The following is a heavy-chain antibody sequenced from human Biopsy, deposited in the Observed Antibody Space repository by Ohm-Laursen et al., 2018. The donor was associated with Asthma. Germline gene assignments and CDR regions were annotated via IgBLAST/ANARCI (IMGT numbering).Heavy chain of an antibody. CDR2: IYYIGST. Sequence: SQTLSLTWTVSGGSISSGAYYWSWVRQPPGKGLEWIGYIYYIGSTYYNPSLKSRVAISLDTSKNQFSLKLSSVTAADTAVYFCARRGGVRRYFDYWGQRTLVTVSS. CDR1: GGSISSGAYY. J-gene: IGHJ4*02. CDR3: ARRGGVRRYFDY. V-gene: IGHV4-30-4*01. D-gene: IGHD3-16*01.